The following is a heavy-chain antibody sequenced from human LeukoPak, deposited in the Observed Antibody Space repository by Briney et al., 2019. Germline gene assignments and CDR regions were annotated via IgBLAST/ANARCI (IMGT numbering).Heavy chain of an antibody. V-gene: IGHV3-23*01. CDR3: AKDVLIVVVDGGYFDY. D-gene: IGHD3-22*01. CDR2: ISGNGGST. CDR1: GFTFRSFE. J-gene: IGHJ4*02. Sequence: PGGSLRLSCAASGFTFRSFEMNWVRQAPGKGLEWVSSISGNGGSTYYAESVKGRFTISRDNSKNTLYLQMNSLRAEDTAVYYCAKDVLIVVVDGGYFDYWGQGTLVTVSS.